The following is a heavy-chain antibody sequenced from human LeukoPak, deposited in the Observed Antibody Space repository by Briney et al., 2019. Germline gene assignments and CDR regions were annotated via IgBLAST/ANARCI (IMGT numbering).Heavy chain of an antibody. CDR3: ARYYAYSIKWDFDY. V-gene: IGHV3-11*04. D-gene: IGHD3-16*01. J-gene: IGHJ4*02. Sequence: GGSLRLSCAASGFTFSDYYMSWIRQAPGKGLEWVSYISSSGSTIYYADSVKGRFTISRDNAKNSLYLQMNGLRAEDTAVYYCARYYAYSIKWDFDYWGQGTLVTVSS. CDR2: ISSSGSTI. CDR1: GFTFSDYY.